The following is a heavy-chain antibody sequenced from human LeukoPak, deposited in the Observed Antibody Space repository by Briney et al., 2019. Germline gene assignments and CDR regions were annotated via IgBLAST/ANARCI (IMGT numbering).Heavy chain of an antibody. CDR1: GFSFSSYS. CDR3: ARARDGYSFDY. CDR2: ISSTGSPI. V-gene: IGHV3-48*04. Sequence: GGSLRLSCAASGFSFSSYSMNWVRQAPGKGLEWVSYISSTGSPIYYADSVKGRITISRDNAKNSLYLQMNSLRAEDTAVYYCARARDGYSFDYWGQGTLVTVSS. D-gene: IGHD5-24*01. J-gene: IGHJ4*02.